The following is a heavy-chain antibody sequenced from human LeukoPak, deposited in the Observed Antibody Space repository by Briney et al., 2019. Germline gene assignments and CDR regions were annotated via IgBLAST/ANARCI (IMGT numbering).Heavy chain of an antibody. J-gene: IGHJ4*02. CDR1: GFIFRSYA. D-gene: IGHD5-24*01. Sequence: GGSLRLSCAASGFIFRSYAIHWVRQAPGKGLEWVAVISYDEKNKYYADSVKGRFTISRDNSENTLYLQMNSLRAEDTAVYYCARGRDGNNYYYFDYWDQGTLVTVSS. CDR2: ISYDEKNK. V-gene: IGHV3-30*04. CDR3: ARGRDGNNYYYFDY.